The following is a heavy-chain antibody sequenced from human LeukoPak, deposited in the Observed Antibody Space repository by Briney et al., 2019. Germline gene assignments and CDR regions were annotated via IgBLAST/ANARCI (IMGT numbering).Heavy chain of an antibody. Sequence: GGSLRLSCAASGFTFSSYSMNWVRQAPGEGLEWVSSISSSSSYIYYADSVKGRFTISRDNAKNSLYLQMNSLRAEDTAVYYCARGQAHYGDYVFDYWGQGTLVTVSS. CDR2: ISSSSSYI. CDR3: ARGQAHYGDYVFDY. J-gene: IGHJ4*02. D-gene: IGHD4-17*01. V-gene: IGHV3-21*01. CDR1: GFTFSSYS.